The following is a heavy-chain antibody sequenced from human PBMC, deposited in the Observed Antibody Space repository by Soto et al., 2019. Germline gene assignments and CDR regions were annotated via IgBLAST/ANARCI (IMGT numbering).Heavy chain of an antibody. CDR2: ISYDGSNK. CDR1: GFSFSSYA. V-gene: IGHV3-30-3*01. CDR3: ARDYVSVTPHYYGMDV. J-gene: IGHJ6*02. D-gene: IGHD2-21*02. Sequence: QVQLVESGGVVVQPGRSLRLSCVISGFSFSSYAMHWVRQAPGMGLEWVAVISYDGSNKYYADSVKGRFTVSRDNSKNTLYLQMNSLRDEDTAVYYCARDYVSVTPHYYGMDVWGQGTTVIVS.